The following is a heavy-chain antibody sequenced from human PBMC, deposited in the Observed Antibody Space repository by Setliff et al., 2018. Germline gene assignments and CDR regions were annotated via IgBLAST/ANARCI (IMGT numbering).Heavy chain of an antibody. V-gene: IGHV4-38-2*01. CDR1: GYSISSGYY. CDR2: IYHSGST. J-gene: IGHJ3*02. D-gene: IGHD3-10*01. CDR3: ARMVRGVIGAFDI. Sequence: SETLSLTCAVSGYSISSGYYWGWIRQPPGKGLEWIGSIYHSGSTYYNPSLKSRVTISVDTSKNQFSLKLSSVTAADTAVYCCARMVRGVIGAFDIWGQGTMVTVSS.